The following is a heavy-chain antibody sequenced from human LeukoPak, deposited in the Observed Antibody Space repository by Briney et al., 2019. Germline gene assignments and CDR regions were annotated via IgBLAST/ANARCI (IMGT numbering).Heavy chain of an antibody. J-gene: IGHJ4*02. CDR1: GGSFSGYY. Sequence: SETLSLTCAVYGGSFSGYYWSWIRQPAGKGLEWIGRIYTSGSTNYNPSLKSRVTMSVDTSKNQFSLKLSSVTAADTAVYYCARGGRAAAGTFAFDYWGQGTLVTVSS. CDR2: IYTSGST. V-gene: IGHV4-59*10. CDR3: ARGGRAAAGTFAFDY. D-gene: IGHD6-13*01.